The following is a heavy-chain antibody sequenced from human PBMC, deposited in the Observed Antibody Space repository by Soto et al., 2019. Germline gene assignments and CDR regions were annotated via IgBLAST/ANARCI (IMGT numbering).Heavy chain of an antibody. J-gene: IGHJ4*02. CDR1: GYSITSSTF. CDR2: IHLGGTT. D-gene: IGHD3-10*01. V-gene: IGHV4-38-2*01. CDR3: ARPRPNFGAVDS. Sequence: SETLSLTCAVSGYSITSSTFWGWIRQPPGKGLEWIGSIHLGGTTYYDPSLKSRVTILLDTSRNEFSPKLSSVTAADTAVYYCARPRPNFGAVDSWGQGALVT.